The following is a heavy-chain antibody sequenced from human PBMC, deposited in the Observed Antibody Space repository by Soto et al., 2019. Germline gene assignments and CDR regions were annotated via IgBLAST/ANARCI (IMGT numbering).Heavy chain of an antibody. D-gene: IGHD6-19*01. J-gene: IGHJ5*02. CDR2: IYHSGGT. CDR1: VDSISIHY. V-gene: IGHV4-59*11. Sequence: SETLSITCTFSVDSISIHYWSWIRQPPGKGLEWIGHIYHSGGTRYNPSLRSRVTISVDTSKNQFSLKLRSVTAADTAVYYCAKNVAVAGFCLDPWGQGIMVTVSS. CDR3: AKNVAVAGFCLDP.